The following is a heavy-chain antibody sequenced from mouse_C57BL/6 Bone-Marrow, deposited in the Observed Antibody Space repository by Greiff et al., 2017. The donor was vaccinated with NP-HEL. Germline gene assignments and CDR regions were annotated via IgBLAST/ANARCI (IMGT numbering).Heavy chain of an antibody. CDR1: GYTFTSYW. Sequence: QVHVKQPGAELVKPGASVKLSCKASGYTFTSYWMHWVKQRPGQGLEWIGMIYPNSGSTNYNEKFKSKATLTVDKSSSTAYMQLSSLTSEDSAVYYCARTGYYGNKNAMDYWGQGTSVTVSS. V-gene: IGHV1-64*01. CDR2: IYPNSGST. CDR3: ARTGYYGNKNAMDY. D-gene: IGHD1-1*01. J-gene: IGHJ4*01.